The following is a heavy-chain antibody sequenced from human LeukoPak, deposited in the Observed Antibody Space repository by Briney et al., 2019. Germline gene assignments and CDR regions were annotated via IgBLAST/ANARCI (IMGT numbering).Heavy chain of an antibody. J-gene: IGHJ6*02. D-gene: IGHD1-7*01. Sequence: ASLKVSCKASGYTFTGYYIHWVRQAPGQGLEWMGWINPNSGGTNYAQKLQGRVTMTRDTSITTAYMELSSLRSDDTAVYYCARVKLPSYYYYGLDVWGQGTTVTVSS. CDR2: INPNSGGT. V-gene: IGHV1-2*02. CDR3: ARVKLPSYYYYGLDV. CDR1: GYTFTGYY.